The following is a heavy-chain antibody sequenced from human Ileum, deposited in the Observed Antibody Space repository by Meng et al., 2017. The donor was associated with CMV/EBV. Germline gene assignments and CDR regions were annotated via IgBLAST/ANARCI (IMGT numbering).Heavy chain of an antibody. D-gene: IGHD2-21*02. J-gene: IGHJ4*02. Sequence: GGSLRSPCAAPGFGVSNSDMSWVRQGPGKGREWFSVSYTGGSTFYSDSVKGRFTVSRDGSNNTLSLQMNSLRDDDTALYYCVRHMYNFGVVTAIENWGQGTQVTVSS. CDR1: GFGVSNSD. CDR2: SYTGGST. CDR3: VRHMYNFGVVTAIEN. V-gene: IGHV3-53*01.